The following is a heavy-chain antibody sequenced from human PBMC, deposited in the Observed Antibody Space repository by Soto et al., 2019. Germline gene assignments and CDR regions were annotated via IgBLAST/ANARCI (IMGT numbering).Heavy chain of an antibody. D-gene: IGHD3-3*01. V-gene: IGHV5-51*01. CDR2: FDT. J-gene: IGHJ6*02. CDR1: GYTLTELS. Sequence: ASVKVSCKVSGYTLTELSMHWVRQAPGKGLEWMGGFDTRYSPSFQGQVTISADKSISTAYLQWSSLKASDTAMYYCARRPYYDFWSGYDYGMDVWGQGTTVTVSS. CDR3: ARRPYYDFWSGYDYGMDV.